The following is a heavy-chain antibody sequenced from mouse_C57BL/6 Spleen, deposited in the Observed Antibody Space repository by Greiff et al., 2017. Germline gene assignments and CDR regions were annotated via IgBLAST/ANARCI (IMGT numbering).Heavy chain of an antibody. CDR3: ARFTTVPPFDY. J-gene: IGHJ2*01. V-gene: IGHV1-52*01. CDR1: GYTFTSYW. D-gene: IGHD1-1*01. CDR2: IDPSDSET. Sequence: QVQLQQPGAELVRPGSSVKLSCKASGYTFTSYWMHWVKQRPIQGLEWIGNIDPSDSETHYNQKFKDKATLTVDKSSSTAYMQLSSLTSEDSAVYYCARFTTVPPFDYWGQGTTLTGSS.